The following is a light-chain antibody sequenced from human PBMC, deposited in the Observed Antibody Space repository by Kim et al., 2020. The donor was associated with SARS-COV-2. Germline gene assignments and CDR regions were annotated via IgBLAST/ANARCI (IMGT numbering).Light chain of an antibody. V-gene: IGLV2-8*01. CDR3: SSYAGSNNLV. CDR2: EVS. CDR1: SGDVGGYNY. Sequence: GKSVTSSCTGTSGDVGGYNYVSWYQQHPGNAPKLMIYEVSKRPSGVPDRFSGSKAGNTASLTVSGLQAEDEADYYCSSYAGSNNLVFGGGTQLTVL. J-gene: IGLJ2*01.